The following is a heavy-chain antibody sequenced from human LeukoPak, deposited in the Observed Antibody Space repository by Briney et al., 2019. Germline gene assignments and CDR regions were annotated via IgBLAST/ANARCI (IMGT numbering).Heavy chain of an antibody. D-gene: IGHD5-12*01. CDR3: ARDLVGSGYASRWYYYMDV. CDR2: IYSSGST. V-gene: IGHV4-4*07. CDR1: GGSSSSFY. J-gene: IGHJ6*03. Sequence: SATLSLTCTVPGGSSSSFYWSWIRQPAGKGLEWIGRIYSSGSTNYNPSLKSRVIMSVDTSKNQFSLNLTSVTAADTAVYYCARDLVGSGYASRWYYYMDVWGRGTTVTVSS.